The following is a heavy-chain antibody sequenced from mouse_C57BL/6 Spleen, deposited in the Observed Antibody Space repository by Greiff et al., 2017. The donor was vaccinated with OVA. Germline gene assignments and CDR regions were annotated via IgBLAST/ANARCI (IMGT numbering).Heavy chain of an antibody. J-gene: IGHJ4*01. CDR1: GFNIKDYY. CDR2: IDPEDGET. CDR3: APYYGSSFLYAMDY. Sequence: VQLKESGAELVKPGASVKLSCTASGFNIKDYYMHWVKQRTEQGLEWIGRIDPEDGETKYAPKFQGKATITADTSPNTAYLQLSSLTSEDTAVYYCAPYYGSSFLYAMDYWGQGTSVTVSS. D-gene: IGHD1-1*01. V-gene: IGHV14-2*01.